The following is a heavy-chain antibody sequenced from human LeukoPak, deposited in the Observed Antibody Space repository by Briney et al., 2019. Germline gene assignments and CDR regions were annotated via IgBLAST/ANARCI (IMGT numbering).Heavy chain of an antibody. V-gene: IGHV3-23*01. CDR1: GFTFSSYA. J-gene: IGHJ6*02. CDR3: AREMRGPYYYGMDV. Sequence: GGSLRLSCAASGFTFSSYAMSWVRQAPGKGLEWVSAISGSGGSTYYADSVKGRFTISRDNSKNTLYLQMNSLRAEDTAAYYCAREMRGPYYYGMDVWGQGTTVTVSS. CDR2: ISGSGGST.